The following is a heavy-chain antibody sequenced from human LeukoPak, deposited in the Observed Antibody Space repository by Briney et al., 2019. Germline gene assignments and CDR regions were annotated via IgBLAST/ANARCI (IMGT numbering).Heavy chain of an antibody. CDR3: ARGPRVATIPFDY. CDR1: GFTVSSNY. J-gene: IGHJ4*02. CDR2: IYSGVST. D-gene: IGHD5-24*01. Sequence: PGGSLRLSCAASGFTVSSNYMSSVRQAPGKGLERVSVIYSGVSTYYANPVKGRFTISRDNSKNTLYLQMNSLRAEDTAVYYCARGPRVATIPFDYWGQGTLVTVSS. V-gene: IGHV3-53*01.